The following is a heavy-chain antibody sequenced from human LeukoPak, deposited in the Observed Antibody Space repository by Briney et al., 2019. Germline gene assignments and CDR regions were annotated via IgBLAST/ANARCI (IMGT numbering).Heavy chain of an antibody. CDR2: ISYDGSNK. D-gene: IGHD2-21*02. CDR3: ARDGPCGGDCYIDY. CDR1: GFTFSSYA. V-gene: IGHV3-30-3*01. Sequence: PGGSLRLCCAASGFTFSSYAMHWVRQAPGKGLEWVAVISYDGSNKYYADSVKGRFTISRDNSKNTLYLQMNSLRAEDTAVYYCARDGPCGGDCYIDYWGQGTLVTVSS. J-gene: IGHJ4*02.